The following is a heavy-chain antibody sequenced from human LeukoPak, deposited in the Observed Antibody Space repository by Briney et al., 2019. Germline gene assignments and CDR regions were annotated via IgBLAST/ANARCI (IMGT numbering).Heavy chain of an antibody. Sequence: SETLSLTCTVSGGSISSYYWSWIRQPPGKGLEWIGYIYYSGSTNYNPSLKSRVTISVDTPKNQFSLKLSSVTAADTAVYYCARVRTPYYYYYYMDVWGKGTTVTVSS. CDR3: ARVRTPYYYYYYMDV. V-gene: IGHV4-59*01. CDR2: IYYSGST. J-gene: IGHJ6*03. CDR1: GGSISSYY.